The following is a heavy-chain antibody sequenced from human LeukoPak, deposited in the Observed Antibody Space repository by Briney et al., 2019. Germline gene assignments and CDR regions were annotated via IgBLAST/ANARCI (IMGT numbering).Heavy chain of an antibody. Sequence: ASVKVSCKASGYTFTSYYMHWVRQAPGQGLEWMGIINPSGGSTSYAQKFQGRVTMTRDMSTSTVYMELSSLRSEDTAVYYCARNCKVTAQSARYYYYYYYMDVWGKGTTVTVSS. CDR3: ARNCKVTAQSARYYYYYYYMDV. D-gene: IGHD2-21*02. J-gene: IGHJ6*03. CDR2: INPSGGST. V-gene: IGHV1-46*01. CDR1: GYTFTSYY.